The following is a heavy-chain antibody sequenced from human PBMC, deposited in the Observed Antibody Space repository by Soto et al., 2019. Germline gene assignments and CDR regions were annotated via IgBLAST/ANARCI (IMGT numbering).Heavy chain of an antibody. CDR1: GGSISSSSYY. V-gene: IGHV4-39*01. D-gene: IGHD5-18*01. Sequence: PSETLSLTCTVSGGSISSSSYYWGWIRQPPGKGLEWIGSIYYSGSTYYNPSLKSRVTISVDTSKNQFSLKLSSVTAADTAVYYCARHSSRSGYSYGYNWFDPWGQGTLVTVSS. J-gene: IGHJ5*02. CDR3: ARHSSRSGYSYGYNWFDP. CDR2: IYYSGST.